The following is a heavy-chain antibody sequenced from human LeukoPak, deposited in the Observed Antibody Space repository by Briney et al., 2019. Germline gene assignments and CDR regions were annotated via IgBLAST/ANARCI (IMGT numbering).Heavy chain of an antibody. D-gene: IGHD1-1*01. Sequence: GGSLRLSCAASGFTFDDYAMHWVRQAPGKGLEWVSLISNNGGSTYYVDSVKGRFTISRDNAKNSLYLQMNSLRAEDTAVYYCARDLWNDGDAVFDYWGQGTLVTVSS. V-gene: IGHV3-43*02. CDR3: ARDLWNDGDAVFDY. J-gene: IGHJ4*02. CDR2: ISNNGGST. CDR1: GFTFDDYA.